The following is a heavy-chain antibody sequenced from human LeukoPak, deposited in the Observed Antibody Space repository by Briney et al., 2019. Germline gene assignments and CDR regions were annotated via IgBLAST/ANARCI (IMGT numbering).Heavy chain of an antibody. J-gene: IGHJ4*02. V-gene: IGHV3-11*06. CDR1: GFTFSDYY. D-gene: IGHD1-1*01. CDR2: INGRGTYI. CDR3: ARSGREATEIDY. Sequence: GGSLRLSCAASGFTFSDYYMSWVRQAPGKGLEWLSYINGRGTYIDYAESLKGRITISRDNAQNSLYLQMNSLRVEDTAVYYCARSGREATEIDYWGQGTLVTVSS.